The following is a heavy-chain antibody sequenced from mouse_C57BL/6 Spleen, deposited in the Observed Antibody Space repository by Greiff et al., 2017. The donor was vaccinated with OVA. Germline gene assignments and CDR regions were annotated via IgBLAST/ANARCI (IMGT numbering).Heavy chain of an antibody. V-gene: IGHV1-80*01. CDR2: IYPGDGDT. D-gene: IGHD2-2*01. J-gene: IGHJ2*01. CDR1: GYAFSSYC. CDR3: ARYGYDWGSYCC. Sequence: QVQLKQSGAELVKPGASVTISCKASGYAFSSYCMNWVQQRPGKGLEWIGQIYPGDGDTNYYAQFKGTATLTADKSSRTAYMQLSSLTAEDSAVYVCARYGYDWGSYCCWGKGTTLTVAS.